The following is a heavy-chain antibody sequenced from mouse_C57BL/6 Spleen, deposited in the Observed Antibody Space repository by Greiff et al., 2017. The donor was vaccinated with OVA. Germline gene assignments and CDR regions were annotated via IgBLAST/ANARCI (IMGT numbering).Heavy chain of an antibody. J-gene: IGHJ1*03. CDR3: ARSGSKRDWYFDV. CDR1: GYTFTDYY. D-gene: IGHD1-1*01. V-gene: IGHV1-26*01. CDR2: INPNNGGT. Sequence: EVQLPQSGPELVKPGASVKISCKASGYTFTDYYMTWVKQSHGKSLEWIGDINPNNGGTSSNQKFKGKATLTVDKSSSTAYMELRRLTSEDAAVYYCARSGSKRDWYFDVWGTGTTVTVSS.